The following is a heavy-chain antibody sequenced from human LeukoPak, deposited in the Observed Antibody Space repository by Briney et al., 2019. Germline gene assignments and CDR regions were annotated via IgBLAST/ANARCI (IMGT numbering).Heavy chain of an antibody. CDR2: INSDGIST. V-gene: IGHV3-74*01. CDR1: GFTFSSYW. Sequence: PAGSLRLSCAASGFTFSSYWMHWVRQAPGKGLVWVSRINSDGISTSYADSVKGRFTISRDNAKNTLYLQMNSLRADDTAVYYCAKGGATVIDCWGQGTLVTVSS. D-gene: IGHD4-17*01. J-gene: IGHJ4*02. CDR3: AKGGATVIDC.